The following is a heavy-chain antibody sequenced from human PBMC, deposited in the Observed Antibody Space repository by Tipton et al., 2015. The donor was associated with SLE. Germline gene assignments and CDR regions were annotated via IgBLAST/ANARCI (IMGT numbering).Heavy chain of an antibody. V-gene: IGHV4-39*07. J-gene: IGHJ3*02. CDR1: GGSISSSSYC. Sequence: TLSLTCAVSGGSISSSSYCWGWIRQPPGKGLEWIGSIYYSGSTHYNPSLKSRVTISVDTSKNQFSLKLSSVTAADTAVYYCAREVSPEYDSSGYVNAFDIWGQGTMVTIFS. CDR3: AREVSPEYDSSGYVNAFDI. D-gene: IGHD3-22*01. CDR2: IYYSGST.